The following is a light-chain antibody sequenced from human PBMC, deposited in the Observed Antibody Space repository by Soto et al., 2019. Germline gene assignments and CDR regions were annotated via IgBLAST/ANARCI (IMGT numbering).Light chain of an antibody. CDR2: TNG. J-gene: IGLJ3*02. V-gene: IGLV1-40*01. CDR1: SSNIGAGYD. CDR3: QSYDSGLSGSV. Sequence: QSVLTQPPSVSGAPGQRVTISCTGTSSNIGAGYDVNWYQHLPGAAPKLLIYTNGNRPSGVPDRFSGSKSGTSASLAITGLQAEDEADYYCQSYDSGLSGSVFGGGTTVTVL.